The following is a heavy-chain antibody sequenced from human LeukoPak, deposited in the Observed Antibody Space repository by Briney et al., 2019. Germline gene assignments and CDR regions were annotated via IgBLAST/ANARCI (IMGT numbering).Heavy chain of an antibody. CDR1: GGSISSNY. V-gene: IGHV4-59*01. CDR3: ARDPGGYYDSSGYYSHVGYFDY. J-gene: IGHJ4*02. Sequence: PAESLSLSCAASGGSISSNYLSWIRQPPGKGLEWVWDIYYGGSTYYTPSLKSRFTISIDKSKNQVSLKLRSVTAADTAVYYCARDPGGYYDSSGYYSHVGYFDYWGQGTLVTVSS. CDR2: IYYGGST. D-gene: IGHD3-22*01.